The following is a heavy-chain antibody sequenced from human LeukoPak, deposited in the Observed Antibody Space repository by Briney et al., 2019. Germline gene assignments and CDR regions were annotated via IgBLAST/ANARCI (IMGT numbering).Heavy chain of an antibody. V-gene: IGHV1-24*01. CDR2: FDPEDGET. CDR1: VYTLTELS. J-gene: IGHJ6*03. CDR3: ATGPPYYYYMDV. Sequence: ASVKVSCKVSVYTLTELSMHWVRQAPGKGLEWMGGFDPEDGETIYAQKFQGRVTMTEDTSTDTAYMELSSLRSEDTAVYYCATGPPYYYYMDVWGKGTTVTVSS.